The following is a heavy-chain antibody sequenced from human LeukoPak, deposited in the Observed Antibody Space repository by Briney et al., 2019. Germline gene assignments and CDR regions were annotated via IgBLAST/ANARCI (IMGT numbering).Heavy chain of an antibody. J-gene: IGHJ3*02. CDR2: IYYSGST. CDR3: ARRPRGIRYQLLSGDAFDI. CDR1: GGSISSSSFY. V-gene: IGHV4-39*01. D-gene: IGHD2-2*01. Sequence: SETLSLTCTVSGGSISSSSFYWGWIRQPPGKGLEWIGSIYYSGSTYYNPSLKSRVTISVDTSKNQFSLKLSSVTAADTAVYYCARRPRGIRYQLLSGDAFDIWGQGTMVTVSS.